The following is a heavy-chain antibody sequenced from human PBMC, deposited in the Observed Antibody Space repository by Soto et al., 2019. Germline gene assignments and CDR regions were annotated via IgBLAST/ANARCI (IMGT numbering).Heavy chain of an antibody. CDR3: ARDQLEGNWFDP. Sequence: QLQLQESGSGLVRPSQTLSLTCAVSGGSISSGGYSWNWIRQPPGKGLEWIGYIYHSGSTHYNPSIKSRVTISVDKSKNQFSLKLTSVTAADTAVYYCARDQLEGNWFDPWGQGTLVTVSS. J-gene: IGHJ5*02. CDR1: GGSISSGGYS. CDR2: IYHSGST. V-gene: IGHV4-30-2*01. D-gene: IGHD1-1*01.